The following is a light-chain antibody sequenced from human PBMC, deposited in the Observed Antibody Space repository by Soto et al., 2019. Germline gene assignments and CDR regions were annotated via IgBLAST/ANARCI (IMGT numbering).Light chain of an antibody. CDR1: QSVRSDY. CDR3: QQYGSSPRT. CDR2: GAS. J-gene: IGKJ1*01. Sequence: EIGLTQSPGTLSLSPGERATLSCRARQSVRSDYLAWYQQKPGQAPRLHIYGASTRATGIPDRFTGSGSGTDFTLTISRLEPEDFAVYYCQQYGSSPRTFGQGTKVEIK. V-gene: IGKV3-20*01.